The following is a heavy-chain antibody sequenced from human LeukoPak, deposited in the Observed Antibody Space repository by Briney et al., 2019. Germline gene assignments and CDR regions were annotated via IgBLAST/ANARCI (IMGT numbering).Heavy chain of an antibody. CDR1: GFSFSSYA. J-gene: IGHJ6*03. CDR3: AKIRRTYYDYVWGSYRSERYYYYYMDV. D-gene: IGHD3-16*02. Sequence: PGGSLRLSCATSGFSFSSYAMSWVRQAPGKGLEWVSAMSSSDDGRYYAASVRGRFTISRDTSRSTLYLQMNSLRAEDTAVYYCAKIRRTYYDYVWGSYRSERYYYYYMDVWGKGTTVTVSS. V-gene: IGHV3-23*01. CDR2: MSSSDDGR.